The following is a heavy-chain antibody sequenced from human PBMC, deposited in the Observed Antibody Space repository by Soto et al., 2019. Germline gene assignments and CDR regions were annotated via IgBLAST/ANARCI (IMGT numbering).Heavy chain of an antibody. CDR2: ISYDGSNK. D-gene: IGHD3-22*01. CDR1: GFTFSIYV. CDR3: ASYRYYDSSGYYFPLDY. J-gene: IGHJ4*02. Sequence: HPAGSLRLSCAASGFTFSIYVMHWVFQAQGKGLEWVAVISYDGSNKYYADSVKGRFTISRDNSKNTLYLQMNSLRAEDTAVYYCASYRYYDSSGYYFPLDYWGQGTLVTVSS. V-gene: IGHV3-30-3*01.